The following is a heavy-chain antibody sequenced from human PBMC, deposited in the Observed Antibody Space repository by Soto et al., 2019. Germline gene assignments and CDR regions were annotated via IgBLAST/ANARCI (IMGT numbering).Heavy chain of an antibody. CDR2: ISGNGGST. CDR3: AKRPASIITFDY. J-gene: IGHJ4*02. D-gene: IGHD2-2*01. Sequence: EVQLLDSRGGLVQPGGSLRLSCAASGFTFSNYAMSWVRQAPGKGLEWVSTISGNGGSTYYADSVKGRFTISRDNSKNMLFLQINSLRDDDSAVYYCAKRPASIITFDYWGQGTPVTVSS. V-gene: IGHV3-23*01. CDR1: GFTFSNYA.